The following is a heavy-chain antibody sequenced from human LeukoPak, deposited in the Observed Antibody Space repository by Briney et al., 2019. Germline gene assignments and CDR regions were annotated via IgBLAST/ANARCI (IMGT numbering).Heavy chain of an antibody. J-gene: IGHJ5*02. CDR3: AREYGSGTLNWFDP. CDR1: GGSMSRGGYS. Sequence: SETLSLTCAVSGGSMSRGGYSWSWIRQPPGKGVEWIGYIYHSGSIYYNPSLKSRVTISVDRSKNQSSLKLSSVTAADTAVYYCAREYGSGTLNWFDPWGQGTLVTVSS. CDR2: IYHSGSI. V-gene: IGHV4-30-2*01. D-gene: IGHD3-10*01.